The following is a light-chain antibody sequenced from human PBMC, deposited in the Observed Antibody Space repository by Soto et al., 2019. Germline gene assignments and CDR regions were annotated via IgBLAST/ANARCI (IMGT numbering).Light chain of an antibody. CDR2: DAS. Sequence: EIVLTQSPATLSLSPVERGTGSFRASQSVSSYLAWYQQKPGQAPRLLIYDASNRATGIPARFSGSRSGTDFTLTISSLEPEDFAVYYCQQRSNWPPAFGQGTRLEIK. CDR1: QSVSSY. J-gene: IGKJ5*01. V-gene: IGKV3-11*01. CDR3: QQRSNWPPA.